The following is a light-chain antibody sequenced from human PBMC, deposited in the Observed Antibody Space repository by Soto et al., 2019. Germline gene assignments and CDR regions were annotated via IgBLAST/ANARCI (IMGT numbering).Light chain of an antibody. CDR3: QAYGTRLSVSV. CDR1: SSNIGADYA. V-gene: IGLV1-40*01. CDR2: GDT. J-gene: IGLJ1*01. Sequence: QSVLTQPPSGSGAPGQRGTISCTWSSSNIGADYAVHWYRHLPGAAPKLLITGDTRRPSVGPDRFSCSKSGASASLAITGLPAEDEADYHCQAYGTRLSVSVFGAGTKVTVL.